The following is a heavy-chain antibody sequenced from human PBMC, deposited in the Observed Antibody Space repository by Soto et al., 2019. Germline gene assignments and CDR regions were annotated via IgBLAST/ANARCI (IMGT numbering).Heavy chain of an antibody. CDR3: ARDSSSSPHENACDI. V-gene: IGHV4-30-4*01. Sequence: QVQLQESGPGLVKPSQTLSLTCTVSGGSISSGDYYWSWIRQPPGKSLEWIGYIYYSGSTYYNPSLKSRVTISVDTSKNQFSLKLSSVTAADTAVYYCARDSSSSPHENACDIWGQGTMVTVSS. CDR2: IYYSGST. CDR1: GGSISSGDYY. J-gene: IGHJ3*02. D-gene: IGHD6-6*01.